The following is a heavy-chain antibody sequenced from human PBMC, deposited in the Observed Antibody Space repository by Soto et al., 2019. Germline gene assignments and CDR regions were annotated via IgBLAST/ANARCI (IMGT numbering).Heavy chain of an antibody. CDR1: GLTVSNAY. D-gene: IGHD3-10*01. CDR2: IYDNGTT. V-gene: IGHV3-53*01. J-gene: IGHJ6*02. Sequence: EVQLVESGGGLIQPGGSLRLSCAASGLTVSNAYMAWVRQAPGMGLEWVSVIYDNGTTYYADSVKGRFTISRDTSTNTLYLHMDSLRAEDTAVYYCVRPLPSGRNYGLDVWGQGTTVTVSS. CDR3: VRPLPSGRNYGLDV.